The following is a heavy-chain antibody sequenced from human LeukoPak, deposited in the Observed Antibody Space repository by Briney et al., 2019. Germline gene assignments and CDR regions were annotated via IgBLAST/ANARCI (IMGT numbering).Heavy chain of an antibody. V-gene: IGHV3-66*01. CDR3: ARDYGDYMYDY. J-gene: IGHJ4*02. CDR1: EFTVSTNH. D-gene: IGHD4-17*01. Sequence: PGGSLRLSCAASEFTVSTNHMSWVRQAPGKGLEWVSVIYSGGSTYYADSVKGRFTISRDNSKNTLYLQMNSLRAEDTAVYYCARDYGDYMYDYWGQGTLVTVSS. CDR2: IYSGGST.